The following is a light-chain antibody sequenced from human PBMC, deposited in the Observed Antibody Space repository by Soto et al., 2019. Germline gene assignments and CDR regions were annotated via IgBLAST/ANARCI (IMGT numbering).Light chain of an antibody. J-gene: IGKJ1*01. CDR1: QNIMSY. CDR3: QQGYSSRWT. CDR2: ATS. Sequence: DIQMTQSPSSLSASVGDRVTITCRASQNIMSYLNWYQQKPGKAPQLLIYATSSLQTGVPSRFSASGSGTDFSLVISDLQPEDSATYYCQQGYSSRWTSGRGTKVEI. V-gene: IGKV1-39*01.